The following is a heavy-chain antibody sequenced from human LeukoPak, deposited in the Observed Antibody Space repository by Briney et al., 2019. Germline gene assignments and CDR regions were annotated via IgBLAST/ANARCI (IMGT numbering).Heavy chain of an antibody. D-gene: IGHD6-19*01. Sequence: MPSETLSLTCAVYGGSFSGYYWSWIRQPPGKGLEWIGEINHSGSTNYNPSLKSRVTISVDTSKNQFSLKLSSVTAADTAVYYCARVGYSSGRYPPVAYYFDYWGQGTLVTVSS. CDR2: INHSGST. J-gene: IGHJ4*02. V-gene: IGHV4-34*01. CDR1: GGSFSGYY. CDR3: ARVGYSSGRYPPVAYYFDY.